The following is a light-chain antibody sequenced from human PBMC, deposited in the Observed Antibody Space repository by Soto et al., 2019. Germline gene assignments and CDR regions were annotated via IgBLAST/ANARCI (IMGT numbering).Light chain of an antibody. CDR1: QSIRSH. V-gene: IGKV1-5*03. CDR2: KAS. Sequence: DIQMTQSPASLSASVGDSVSITCRASQSIRSHLNWYQQKPGKAPKLLIYKASTLKSGVPSRFSGSGSGTEFTLTISSLQPDDFATYYCHHYNSYSEAFGQGTKV. CDR3: HHYNSYSEA. J-gene: IGKJ1*01.